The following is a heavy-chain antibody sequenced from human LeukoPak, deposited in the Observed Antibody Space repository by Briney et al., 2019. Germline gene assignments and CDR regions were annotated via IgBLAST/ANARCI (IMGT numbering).Heavy chain of an antibody. CDR1: GGSISSYY. J-gene: IGHJ4*02. Sequence: TSETLSLTCTVSGGSISSYYWSWIRQPPGKGLEWIGYIYYSGSTNYNPSLKSRVTISVDTSTNQFSLKLSSVTAADTAVYYCARVGSSGWYSGDYWGQGTLVTVSS. D-gene: IGHD6-19*01. CDR2: IYYSGST. CDR3: ARVGSSGWYSGDY. V-gene: IGHV4-59*01.